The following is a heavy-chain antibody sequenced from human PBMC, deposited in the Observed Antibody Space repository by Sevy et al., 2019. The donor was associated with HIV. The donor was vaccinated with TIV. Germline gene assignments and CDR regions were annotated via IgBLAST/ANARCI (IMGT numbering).Heavy chain of an antibody. CDR2: ISWNSGSI. Sequence: GGSLRLSCAASEFTFDDYAMHWVRQAPGKGLEWVSGISWNSGSIGYADSVKGRFTISRDNAKNSLYLQMNSLRAEDTALYYCAKGYCSSTSCYYYYGMDVWGQGTTVTVSS. CDR3: AKGYCSSTSCYYYYGMDV. CDR1: EFTFDDYA. J-gene: IGHJ6*02. D-gene: IGHD2-2*01. V-gene: IGHV3-9*01.